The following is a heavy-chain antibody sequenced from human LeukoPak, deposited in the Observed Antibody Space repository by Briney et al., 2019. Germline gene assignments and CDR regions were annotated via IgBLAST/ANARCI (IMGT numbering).Heavy chain of an antibody. CDR2: INPSGGST. CDR3: ARGGGASLREDAFDI. J-gene: IGHJ3*02. Sequence: ASVKVSCKASGYTFTSYYMHWVRQAPGQGLEWMGIINPSGGSTSYAQKFQGRVTMTRDMSTSTVCMELSSLRSEDTAVYYCARGGGASLREDAFDIWGQGTMVTVSS. CDR1: GYTFTSYY. D-gene: IGHD1-26*01. V-gene: IGHV1-46*01.